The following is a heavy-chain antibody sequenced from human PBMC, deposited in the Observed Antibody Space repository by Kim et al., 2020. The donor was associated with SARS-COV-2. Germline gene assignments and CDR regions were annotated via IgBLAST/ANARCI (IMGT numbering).Heavy chain of an antibody. D-gene: IGHD6-19*01. CDR3: VKERPNGWYDFDY. Sequence: GGSLRLSCSASGFTFSSNAMHWVRQAPGKGLECVSCISNNGGNTYYADSVKDRFIISRDNSKNTLYLQMSSLRSEDTAVYYCVKERPNGWYDFDYWGQGTPFTVSS. V-gene: IGHV3-64D*06. CDR1: GFTFSSNA. CDR2: ISNNGGNT. J-gene: IGHJ4*02.